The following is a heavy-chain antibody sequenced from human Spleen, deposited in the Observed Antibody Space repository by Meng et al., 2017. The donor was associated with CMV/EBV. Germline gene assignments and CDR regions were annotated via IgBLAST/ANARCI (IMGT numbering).Heavy chain of an antibody. J-gene: IGHJ4*02. V-gene: IGHV3-30-3*01. Sequence: GESLKISCAASGFTFSSYAMHWVRQAPGKGLEWVAVISYDGSNKYYADSVKGRFTISRDNSKNTLYLQMNSLRAEDTAVYYCARDDSDSSSTPVSDYFDSWGQGTLVTVSS. CDR1: GFTFSSYA. D-gene: IGHD6-6*01. CDR3: ARDDSDSSSTPVSDYFDS. CDR2: ISYDGSNK.